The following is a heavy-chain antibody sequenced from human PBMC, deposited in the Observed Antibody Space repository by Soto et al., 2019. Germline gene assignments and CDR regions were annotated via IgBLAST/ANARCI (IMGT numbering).Heavy chain of an antibody. V-gene: IGHV3-23*01. J-gene: IGHJ4*02. CDR2: ISGSGGST. CDR3: VILALGKFDF. CDR1: GFTFNTYA. D-gene: IGHD1-26*01. Sequence: SGGSLRLSCAASGFTFNTYAMSWVRQAPGKGLEWVSTISGSGGSTYYADSVKGRFTISRDNSRNRLYLQMNSLRAEDTALYYCVILALGKFDFWGQGTLVTVSS.